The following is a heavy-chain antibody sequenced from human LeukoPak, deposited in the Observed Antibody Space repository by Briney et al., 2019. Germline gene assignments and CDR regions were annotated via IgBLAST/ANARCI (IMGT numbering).Heavy chain of an antibody. Sequence: PGGSLRLSCAASGFTFDDYAMHWVRQAPGKGLEWVAGINWNSASRGYADSVKGRFTISRDNAKNSLYLHMNSLRAEDTALYYCVKDLSLGLSVAGTYYYYGMEVWGQGITVTVSS. J-gene: IGHJ6*02. D-gene: IGHD6-19*01. CDR2: INWNSASR. V-gene: IGHV3-9*01. CDR3: VKDLSLGLSVAGTYYYYGMEV. CDR1: GFTFDDYA.